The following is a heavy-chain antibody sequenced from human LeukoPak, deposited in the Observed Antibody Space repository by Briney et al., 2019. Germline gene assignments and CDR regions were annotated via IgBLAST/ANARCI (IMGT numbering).Heavy chain of an antibody. J-gene: IGHJ6*02. CDR2: ISGGSTYI. V-gene: IGHV3-21*01. CDR1: GFTFSSYS. Sequence: GGSLRLSCAASGFTFSSYSMNWVRQAPGKGLEWVSSISGGSTYIDYADSVKGRFTISRDNAKNSLYLQMNSLRAEDTAVYYCAGDVYYGMDVWGQGTTVTVSS. CDR3: AGDVYYGMDV.